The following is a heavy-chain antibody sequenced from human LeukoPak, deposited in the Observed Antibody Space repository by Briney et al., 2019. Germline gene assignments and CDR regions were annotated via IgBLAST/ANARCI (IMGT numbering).Heavy chain of an antibody. CDR3: ARGRVSGDSSSWFSV. V-gene: IGHV1-8*01. J-gene: IGHJ4*02. Sequence: GASVKVSCKASGYTFTRYDINWVRQATGQELEWMGWMNPNSGNTGYAQKFQGRVTMTRNTSISTAYMELSSLRSEDTAVYYCARGRVSGDSSSWFSVWGQGTLVTVSS. CDR2: MNPNSGNT. D-gene: IGHD6-13*01. CDR1: GYTFTRYD.